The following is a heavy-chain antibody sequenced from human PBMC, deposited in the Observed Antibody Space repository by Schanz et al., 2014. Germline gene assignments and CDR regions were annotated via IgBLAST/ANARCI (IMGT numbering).Heavy chain of an antibody. J-gene: IGHJ4*02. Sequence: EVQLVESGGVVVQPGGSLRLSCAGSGFTFDDYTMHWVRQPPGKGLEWVSLVTWDGGYTYYADSVKGRFTISRDNSKNTLYLQMNSLRAEDTAVYYCAQDHAGSDILTALGNWGQGTLVTVSS. D-gene: IGHD3-9*01. CDR3: AQDHAGSDILTALGN. V-gene: IGHV3-43*01. CDR1: GFTFDDYT. CDR2: VTWDGGYT.